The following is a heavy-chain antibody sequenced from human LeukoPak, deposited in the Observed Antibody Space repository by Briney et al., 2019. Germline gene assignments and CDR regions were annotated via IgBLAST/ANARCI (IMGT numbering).Heavy chain of an antibody. CDR2: ITRSSSYI. J-gene: IGHJ6*03. D-gene: IGHD5-12*01. Sequence: GGSLRLSCAVSGFTFSNYSMNWVRQAPGKGLEWVSSITRSSSYIYYADSVKGRFTISRDNAKNSLYLQMNTLRAEDTAVYYCARRLRRGIGVAYYMDVWGKGTTVTISS. CDR3: ARRLRRGIGVAYYMDV. V-gene: IGHV3-21*01. CDR1: GFTFSNYS.